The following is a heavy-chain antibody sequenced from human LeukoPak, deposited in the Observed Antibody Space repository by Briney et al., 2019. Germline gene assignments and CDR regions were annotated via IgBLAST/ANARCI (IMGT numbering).Heavy chain of an antibody. V-gene: IGHV1-69*01. D-gene: IGHD2-15*01. CDR3: ASAPYCSGGSCYSDYYYYYGMDV. J-gene: IGHJ6*04. CDR1: GGTFSSYA. Sequence: VKVSCKASGGTFSSYAISWVRQAPGQGLEWMGGIIPIFGTANYAQKFQGRVTITADESTSTAYMELSSLRSEDTAVYYCASAPYCSGGSCYSDYYYYYGMDVWGKGTTVTVSS. CDR2: IIPIFGTA.